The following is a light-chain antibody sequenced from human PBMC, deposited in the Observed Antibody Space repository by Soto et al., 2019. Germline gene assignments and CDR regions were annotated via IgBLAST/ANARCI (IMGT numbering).Light chain of an antibody. V-gene: IGLV3-21*04. CDR1: NIGSKS. CDR2: YDS. J-gene: IGLJ2*01. Sequence: SYELTQPPSVSVAPGKTDRITCGGNNIGSKSGHWYQQKPGQAPVLVIYYDSDRPSGIPERFSGSNSGNTATLTISRVEAGDEADYYCQVWDSSSDHVVFGGGTKLTVL. CDR3: QVWDSSSDHVV.